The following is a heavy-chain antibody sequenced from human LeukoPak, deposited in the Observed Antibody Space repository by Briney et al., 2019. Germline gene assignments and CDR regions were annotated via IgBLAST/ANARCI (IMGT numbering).Heavy chain of an antibody. J-gene: IGHJ4*02. Sequence: PSETLSLTCTVSSGSVSNSHYYWAWVRQPPGKGLEWLGSIFYSGNTHYNPSLKSPVTISIDTSKNQFSLKVSPVTAADTAIYYCARDGRAGSLFAYWGQGTLVTVSS. D-gene: IGHD6-19*01. CDR1: SGSVSNSHYY. CDR3: ARDGRAGSLFAY. V-gene: IGHV4-39*07. CDR2: IFYSGNT.